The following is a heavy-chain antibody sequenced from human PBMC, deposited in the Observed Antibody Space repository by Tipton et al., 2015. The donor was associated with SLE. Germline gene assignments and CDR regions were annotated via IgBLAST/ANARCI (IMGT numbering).Heavy chain of an antibody. CDR3: ARHCSGGSCYLDAFDI. J-gene: IGHJ3*02. D-gene: IGHD2-15*01. CDR2: IYTSGST. Sequence: TLSLTCTVSGGSISSYYWSWIRQPPGKGLEWIGYIYTSGSTNYNPSLKSRVTISVDTSKNQFSLKLSSVTAADTAVYYCARHCSGGSCYLDAFDIWGQGTTVTVSS. V-gene: IGHV4-4*09. CDR1: GGSISSYY.